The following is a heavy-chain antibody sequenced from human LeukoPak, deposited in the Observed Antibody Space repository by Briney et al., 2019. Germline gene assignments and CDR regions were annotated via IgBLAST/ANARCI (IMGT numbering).Heavy chain of an antibody. D-gene: IGHD3-10*01. CDR1: GYSFTSYW. CDR2: VYPSDSDT. Sequence: GESLKISCKGSGYSFTSYWIGGVRQMPGKGLEWMGIVYPSDSDTRYSPSLQGQVTISVDRSISTAYLQWSSLKASDTAIYYCARREYGDYWGQRTLVTVSS. V-gene: IGHV5-51*01. J-gene: IGHJ4*02. CDR3: ARREYGDY.